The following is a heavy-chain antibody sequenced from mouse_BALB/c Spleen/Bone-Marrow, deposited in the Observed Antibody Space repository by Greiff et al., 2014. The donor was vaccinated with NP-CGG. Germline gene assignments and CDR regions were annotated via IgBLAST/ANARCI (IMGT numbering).Heavy chain of an antibody. V-gene: IGHV1S137*01. J-gene: IGHJ4*01. Sequence: LVESGAELVRPGVSVKISCKGSGYTFTDYTMHWVKQSHAKSLEWIGVISTYYGDASYNQKFKGKATMTVDKSSSTAYMELARLTSEDSAIYYCARVITSGYYGMDYWGQGTSVTVSS. CDR3: ARVITSGYYGMDY. CDR2: ISTYYGDA. CDR1: GYTFTDYT. D-gene: IGHD2-4*01.